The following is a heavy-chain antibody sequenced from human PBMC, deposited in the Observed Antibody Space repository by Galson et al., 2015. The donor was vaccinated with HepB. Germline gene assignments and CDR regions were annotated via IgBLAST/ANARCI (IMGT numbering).Heavy chain of an antibody. J-gene: IGHJ2*01. CDR1: GFTFSSYA. D-gene: IGHD2-2*02. V-gene: IGHV3-23*01. Sequence: SLRLSCAASGFTFSSYAMSWVRQAPGKGLEWVSAISGSGGSTYYADSVKGRFTISRDNSKNTLYLQMNSLRAEDTAVYYCAKDAPATVVVPAAIPSYFDLWGRGTLVTVSS. CDR2: ISGSGGST. CDR3: AKDAPATVVVPAAIPSYFDL.